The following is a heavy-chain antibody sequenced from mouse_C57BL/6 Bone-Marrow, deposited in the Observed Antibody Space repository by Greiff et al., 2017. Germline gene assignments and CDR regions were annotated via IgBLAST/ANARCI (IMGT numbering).Heavy chain of an antibody. CDR3: TRDYGL. J-gene: IGHJ3*01. CDR2: IDPETGGT. CDR1: GYTFTDYE. D-gene: IGHD1-1*01. Sequence: VKLMESGAELVRPGASVTLSCKASGYTFTDYEMHWVKQTPVHGLEWIGAIDPETGGTDYNQKFKGKAKLTADKSSSTAYIELRSLTSEDSAVYYGTRDYGLWGQGTLVTVSA. V-gene: IGHV1-15*01.